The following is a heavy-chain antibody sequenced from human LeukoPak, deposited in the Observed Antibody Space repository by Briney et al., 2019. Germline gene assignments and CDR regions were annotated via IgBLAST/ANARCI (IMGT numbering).Heavy chain of an antibody. CDR3: AKDLKTISAFDI. V-gene: IGHV3-23*01. D-gene: IGHD4/OR15-4a*01. Sequence: GGSLRLSCAASGFTFSNYAMSWVRQAPGKGLEWVSGITGSGIYTYDADSVKGRFTISRDNSKNTLYLQMNSLRVEDTAIYYCAKDLKTISAFDIWGQGTMVTVSS. CDR2: ITGSGIYT. CDR1: GFTFSNYA. J-gene: IGHJ3*02.